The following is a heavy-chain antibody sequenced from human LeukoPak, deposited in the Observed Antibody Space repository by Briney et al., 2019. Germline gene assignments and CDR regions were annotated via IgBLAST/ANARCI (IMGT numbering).Heavy chain of an antibody. CDR1: GYTFTGYY. D-gene: IGHD6-19*01. J-gene: IGHJ4*02. Sequence: AAVRVSCKESGYTFTGYYMQWVRQAPGQGGEWVGWINANRGGTNYAQKFQGRVTMTSDTSISTAYMELSRLRSDDTAVYYCARGELIAVAGYYFDYWGQGTLVTVSS. CDR2: INANRGGT. V-gene: IGHV1-2*02. CDR3: ARGELIAVAGYYFDY.